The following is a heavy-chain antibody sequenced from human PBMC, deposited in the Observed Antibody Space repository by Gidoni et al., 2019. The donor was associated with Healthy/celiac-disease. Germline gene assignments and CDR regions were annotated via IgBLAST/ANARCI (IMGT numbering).Heavy chain of an antibody. J-gene: IGHJ4*02. CDR3: AKDHTSSGYYYYYFDY. CDR2: ISGSGGST. V-gene: IGHV3-23*01. CDR1: GFTFSSYA. Sequence: EVQLLESGGGLVQPGGSLRLSCAASGFTFSSYAMSWVRQAPGKGLEWVSAISGSGGSTYYADSVKGRFTISRDNSKNTLYLQMNSLRAEDTAVYYCAKDHTSSGYYYYYFDYWGQGTLVTVSS. D-gene: IGHD3-22*01.